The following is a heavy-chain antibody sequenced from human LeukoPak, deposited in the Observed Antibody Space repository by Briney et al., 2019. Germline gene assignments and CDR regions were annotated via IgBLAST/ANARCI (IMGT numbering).Heavy chain of an antibody. CDR2: IRSKAYGGTT. CDR1: GFTFGDYA. D-gene: IGHD3-16*02. J-gene: IGHJ4*02. CDR3: TVEGGITFGGVIVMSFDFDY. Sequence: TGGSLRLSCTASGFTFGDYAMSWVRQAPGKGLEWVGFIRSKAYGGTTEYAASVKGRFTISRDDSKSIAYLQMNSLKTEDTAVYYCTVEGGITFGGVIVMSFDFDYWGQGTLITVSS. V-gene: IGHV3-49*04.